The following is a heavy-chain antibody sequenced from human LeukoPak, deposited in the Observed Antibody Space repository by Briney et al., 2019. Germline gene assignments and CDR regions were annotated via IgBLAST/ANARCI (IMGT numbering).Heavy chain of an antibody. Sequence: SETLSLTCTVSGGSISSGGYYWSWIRQHPGKGLEWIGYIYYSGSTYYNPSLKSRVIISVDTSKNQFSLKLSSVTAADTAVYYCARSIAARRTYYFDYWGQGTLVTVSS. CDR1: GGSISSGGYY. J-gene: IGHJ4*02. CDR2: IYYSGST. CDR3: ARSIAARRTYYFDY. D-gene: IGHD6-6*01. V-gene: IGHV4-31*03.